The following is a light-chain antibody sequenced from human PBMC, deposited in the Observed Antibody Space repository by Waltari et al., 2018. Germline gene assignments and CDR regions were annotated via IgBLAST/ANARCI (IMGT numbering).Light chain of an antibody. CDR3: QQYDSYPLT. CDR1: QSIGYW. Sequence: DIQMTQSPSTLSASVGDRVIITCRASQSIGYWLAWYQQKPGKAPKVLIYKSSSLESRVPSRFSGTGSGTEFTLTISSLQPDDFATYYCQQYDSYPLTFGGGTKVEIK. J-gene: IGKJ4*01. CDR2: KSS. V-gene: IGKV1-5*03.